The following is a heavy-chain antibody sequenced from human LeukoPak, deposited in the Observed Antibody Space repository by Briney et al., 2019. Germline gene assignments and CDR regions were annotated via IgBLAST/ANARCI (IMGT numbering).Heavy chain of an antibody. Sequence: GASLKISCQCSGYSFKNYWIALGRQMPGKGLEWMGIIYTGYSDTRYSPSFQGQVTISANKSISTAYLQWSSLRASDTAIYYCARTGLPTGNWYLDVWGRGTLVTVSS. J-gene: IGHJ2*01. CDR3: ARTGLPTGNWYLDV. CDR1: GYSFKNYW. CDR2: IYTGYSDT. V-gene: IGHV5-51*01. D-gene: IGHD1-14*01.